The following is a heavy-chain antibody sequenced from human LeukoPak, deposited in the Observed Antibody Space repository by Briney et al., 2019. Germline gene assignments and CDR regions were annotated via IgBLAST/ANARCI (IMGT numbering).Heavy chain of an antibody. CDR3: AKSFLTFGGVIERWFDP. CDR1: GFSFSTYG. D-gene: IGHD3-16*02. CDR2: ISYDGSNK. Sequence: GRSLRLSCAASGFSFSTYGMHWVRQAPGKGLEWVAVISYDGSNKYYADSVKGRFTISRDNSKNTLYLQMNSLRAEDTAVYYCAKSFLTFGGVIERWFDPWGQGTLVTVSS. J-gene: IGHJ5*02. V-gene: IGHV3-30*18.